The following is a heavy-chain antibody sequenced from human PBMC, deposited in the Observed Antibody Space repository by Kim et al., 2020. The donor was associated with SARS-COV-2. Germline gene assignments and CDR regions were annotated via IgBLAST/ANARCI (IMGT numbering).Heavy chain of an antibody. CDR3: ARDGRYSGYDARYVGSAYYGMDV. CDR2: ISYDGSNK. CDR1: GFTFSSYG. D-gene: IGHD5-12*01. Sequence: GGSLRLSCAASGFTFSSYGMHWVRQAPGKGLEWVAVISYDGSNKYYADSVKGRFTISRDNSKNTLYLQMNSLRAEDTAVYYCARDGRYSGYDARYVGSAYYGMDVWGQGTTVTVSS. V-gene: IGHV3-33*05. J-gene: IGHJ6*02.